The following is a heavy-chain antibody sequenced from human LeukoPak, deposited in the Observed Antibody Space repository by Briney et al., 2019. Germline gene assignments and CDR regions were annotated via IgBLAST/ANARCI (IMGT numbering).Heavy chain of an antibody. CDR1: GFTFNRCW. CDR2: INPDGRDT. CDR3: TSWGDTTAEYFQR. J-gene: IGHJ1*01. D-gene: IGHD2-21*02. V-gene: IGHV3-7*01. Sequence: GGSLRLSCVVSGFTFNRCWVNWVRQAPGKGLEWVAHINPDGRDTYYVDSVKGRFTISRDNAQNSMYLQMNSLRVEDTAVYYCTSWGDTTAEYFQRWGQGTLVTVSS.